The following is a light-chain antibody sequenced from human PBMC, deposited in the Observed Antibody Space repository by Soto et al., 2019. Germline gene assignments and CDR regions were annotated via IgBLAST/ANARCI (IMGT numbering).Light chain of an antibody. CDR3: QQLNNYPST. J-gene: IGKJ4*01. CDR1: RGISSY. Sequence: DIQLTQSPSSLSASVGDRVTITCRASRGISSYLGWYQQKPGKAPKLLIYAASTLQSGVPSRFSGSGSGTDFTLTISSLQPEDFATYYCQQLNNYPSTFGGGTKVDIK. V-gene: IGKV1-9*01. CDR2: AAS.